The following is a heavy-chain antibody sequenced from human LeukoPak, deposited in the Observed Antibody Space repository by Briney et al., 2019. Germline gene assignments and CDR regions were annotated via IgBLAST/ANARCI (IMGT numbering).Heavy chain of an antibody. CDR1: GVSISSSSYY. CDR2: IYYSGST. Sequence: SETLSLTCTVSGVSISSSSYYWGWIRQPPGKGLEWIGSIYYSGSTYYNPSLKSRVTISVDTSKNQFSLKLSSVTAADTAVYYCARWSITGTEFDPWGQGTLVTVSS. D-gene: IGHD1-20*01. CDR3: ARWSITGTEFDP. J-gene: IGHJ5*02. V-gene: IGHV4-39*01.